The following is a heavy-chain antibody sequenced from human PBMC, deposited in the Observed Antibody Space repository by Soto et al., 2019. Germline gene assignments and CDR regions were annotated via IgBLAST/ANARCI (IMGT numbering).Heavy chain of an antibody. V-gene: IGHV4-34*01. J-gene: IGHJ5*02. CDR1: GGSFSGYY. Sequence: SETLSVTCAVYGGSFSGYYWSWIRQPPGKGLEWIGEINHSGSTNYNPSLKSRVTISVDTSKNQFSLKLSSVTAADTAVYYCARGGFTVTRRGWFDPWGQGTLVSVSS. D-gene: IGHD4-17*01. CDR3: ARGGFTVTRRGWFDP. CDR2: INHSGST.